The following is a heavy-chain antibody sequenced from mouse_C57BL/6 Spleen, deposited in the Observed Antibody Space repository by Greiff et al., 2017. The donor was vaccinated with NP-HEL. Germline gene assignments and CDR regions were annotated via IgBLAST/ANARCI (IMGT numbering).Heavy chain of an antibody. V-gene: IGHV1-76*01. CDR1: GYTFTDYY. CDR2: IYPGSGNT. CDR3: ARSPSYFDV. J-gene: IGHJ1*03. Sequence: VQLQQSGAELVRPGASVKLSCKASGYTFTDYYINWVKQRPGQGLEWIARIYPGSGNTYYNEKFKGKATLTAEKSSSTAYMQLSSLTSEDSAVYFCARSPSYFDVWGTGTTVTVSS.